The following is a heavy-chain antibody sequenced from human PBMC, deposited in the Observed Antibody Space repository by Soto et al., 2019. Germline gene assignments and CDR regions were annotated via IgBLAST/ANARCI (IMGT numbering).Heavy chain of an antibody. CDR1: GFTFSSYS. J-gene: IGHJ4*02. Sequence: EVQLVESGGGLVKPGGSLRLSCAASGFTFSSYSMNWVRQAPWMGLEWVSSISSSSSYIYYADSVKGRFTISRENAKNSLYLQMNSLRAEDTAVYYCATFTVTTYNTHYWGQGTLVTVYS. CDR3: ATFTVTTYNTHY. D-gene: IGHD4-17*01. CDR2: ISSSSSYI. V-gene: IGHV3-21*01.